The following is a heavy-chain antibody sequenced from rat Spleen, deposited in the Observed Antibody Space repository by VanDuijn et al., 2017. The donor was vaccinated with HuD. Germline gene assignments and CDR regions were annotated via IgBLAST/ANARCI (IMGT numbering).Heavy chain of an antibody. Sequence: QVQLKESGPGPVQPSQTLSLTCTVSGFSLIRYNVHWVRQPPGKGLEWMGRMRYNGDTSYNSALKSRLSISRDTSKNQVFLKMNILQTDDTATYYCARTRGNGPGIMDAWGQGASVTVSS. D-gene: IGHD1-11*01. CDR1: GFSLIRYN. CDR3: ARTRGNGPGIMDA. J-gene: IGHJ4*01. CDR2: MRYNGDT. V-gene: IGHV2-63*01.